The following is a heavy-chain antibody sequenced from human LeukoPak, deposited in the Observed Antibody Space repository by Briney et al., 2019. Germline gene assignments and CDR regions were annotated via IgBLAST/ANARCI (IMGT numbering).Heavy chain of an antibody. D-gene: IGHD4-17*01. Sequence: PGGSLRLSCAASGFTFSSYAMHWVRQAPGKGLEWVAVISYDGSNKYYADSVKGRFTISRDNSKNTLYLQMNSLRAEDTAVYYCARGRTTVTTDYFDYWGQGTLVTVSS. CDR2: ISYDGSNK. V-gene: IGHV3-30-3*01. CDR3: ARGRTTVTTDYFDY. CDR1: GFTFSSYA. J-gene: IGHJ4*02.